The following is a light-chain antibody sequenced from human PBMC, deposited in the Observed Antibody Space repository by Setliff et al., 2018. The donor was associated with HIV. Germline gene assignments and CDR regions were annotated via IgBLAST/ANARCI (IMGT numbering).Light chain of an antibody. V-gene: IGLV2-14*01. J-gene: IGLJ1*01. CDR1: SSDVGGYSH. CDR2: EVR. CDR3: SSYAITNTLP. Sequence: QSALTQPASVSGSPGQSITISCTGTSSDVGGYSHVSWYQQHPGKAPKLIIYEVRNRPSGVSNRFSGSKSGNTASPTISGLQAEDEADYYCSSYAITNTLPFGTGTKVTV.